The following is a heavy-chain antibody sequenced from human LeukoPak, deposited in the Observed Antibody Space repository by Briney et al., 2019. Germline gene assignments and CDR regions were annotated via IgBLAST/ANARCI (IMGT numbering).Heavy chain of an antibody. CDR3: ASPRGTYIDY. V-gene: IGHV4-38-2*01. CDR1: GYSISTGYF. D-gene: IGHD3-16*01. Sequence: SETLSLTCAVSGYSISTGYFWGWIRQSPGQGLEWIGSIFHTGSTSYNPSLKSRVTLSVDTSKNEFSLKLTSVTAADTAIYYCASPRGTYIDYWGQGTLVTVPS. CDR2: IFHTGST. J-gene: IGHJ4*02.